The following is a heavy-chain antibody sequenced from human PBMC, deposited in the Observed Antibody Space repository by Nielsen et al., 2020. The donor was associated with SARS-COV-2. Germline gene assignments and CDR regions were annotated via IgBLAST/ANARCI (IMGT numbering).Heavy chain of an antibody. CDR3: ARSRGCSATSCFFDY. J-gene: IGHJ4*02. D-gene: IGHD2-2*01. CDR2: INSDSGNT. Sequence: ASLKVSCNASGYTFTAYAIHWVLQDPGQRLEWMGWINSDSGNTKYSQKFRGRVTITRDTSASTAYMELSGLSSEDTAVYYCARSRGCSATSCFFDYWGQGALVTVSS. V-gene: IGHV1-3*04. CDR1: GYTFTAYA.